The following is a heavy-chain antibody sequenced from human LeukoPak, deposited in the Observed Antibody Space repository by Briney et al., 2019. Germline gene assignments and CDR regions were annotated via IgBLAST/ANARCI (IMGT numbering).Heavy chain of an antibody. J-gene: IGHJ5*02. CDR3: ARVGYCSSTSCRKRNWFDP. V-gene: IGHV1-2*02. CDR2: INPNSGGT. CDR1: GYTFTGYY. D-gene: IGHD2-2*01. Sequence: PGASVKVSCKASGYTFTGYYMHWVRQAPGQGLEWMGCINPNSGGTNYAQKFQGRVTMTRDTSISTAYMELSRLRSDDTAVYYCARVGYCSSTSCRKRNWFDPWGQGTLVTVSS.